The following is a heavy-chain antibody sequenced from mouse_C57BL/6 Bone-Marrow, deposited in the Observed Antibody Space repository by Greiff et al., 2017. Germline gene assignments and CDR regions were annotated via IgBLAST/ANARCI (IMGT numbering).Heavy chain of an antibody. CDR3: ARGTAQATGFAY. V-gene: IGHV1-80*01. J-gene: IGHJ3*01. Sequence: QVQLQQSGAELVKPGASVKISCKASGYAFSSYWMNWVKQRPGKGLEWIGQIYPGDGDTNYNGKFKGKATLTADQSSSTAYMQLSSLTSEDAAVYFWARGTAQATGFAYWGQGTLVTVSA. D-gene: IGHD3-2*02. CDR1: GYAFSSYW. CDR2: IYPGDGDT.